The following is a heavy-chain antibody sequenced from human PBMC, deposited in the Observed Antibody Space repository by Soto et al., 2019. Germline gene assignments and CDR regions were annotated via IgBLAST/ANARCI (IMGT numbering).Heavy chain of an antibody. CDR3: ARDRYYGSGSSADDYYYYGMDV. CDR2: IYTSGST. D-gene: IGHD3-10*01. J-gene: IGHJ6*02. V-gene: IGHV4-4*07. CDR1: GGSISSYY. Sequence: SETLSLTCTVSGGSISSYYWSWIRQPAGKGLEWIGRIYTSGSTNYNPSLKSRVTMSVDTSKNQFSLKLSSVTAADTAVYYCARDRYYGSGSSADDYYYYGMDVRGQGTTVTVSS.